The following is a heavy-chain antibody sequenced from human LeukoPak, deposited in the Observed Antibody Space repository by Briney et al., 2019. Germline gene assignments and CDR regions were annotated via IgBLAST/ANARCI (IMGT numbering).Heavy chain of an antibody. V-gene: IGHV3-53*01. CDR2: IYSGGGT. Sequence: GGSLRLSCAVSGFTVSSNYMSWVRQAPGKGLEWVSVIYSGGGTYYADSVKGRFTISRDNSKNTLYLQMNGLRAEDTAVYYCARTSGSSWYEDHFDYWGQGTLVTVSS. CDR1: GFTVSSNY. J-gene: IGHJ4*02. CDR3: ARTSGSSWYEDHFDY. D-gene: IGHD6-13*01.